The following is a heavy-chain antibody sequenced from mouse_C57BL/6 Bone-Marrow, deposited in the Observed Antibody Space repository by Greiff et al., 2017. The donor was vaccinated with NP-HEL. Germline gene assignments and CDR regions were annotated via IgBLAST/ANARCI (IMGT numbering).Heavy chain of an antibody. CDR2: IWSGGST. CDR1: GFSLTSYG. CDR3: ARKQWTYYYAMDY. V-gene: IGHV2-2*01. J-gene: IGHJ4*01. Sequence: VKVVESGPGLVQPSQSLSITCTVSGFSLTSYGVHWVRQSPGKGLEWLGVIWSGGSTDYNAAFLSRPSISKDNSKSQVFFKMNSLQADDTAIYYCARKQWTYYYAMDYWGQGTSVTVSS.